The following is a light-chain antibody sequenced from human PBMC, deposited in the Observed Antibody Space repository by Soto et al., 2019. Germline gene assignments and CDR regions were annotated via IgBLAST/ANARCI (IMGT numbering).Light chain of an antibody. V-gene: IGLV2-14*01. CDR3: SSYTSSTPYV. CDR2: DVS. CDR1: SSDVGGYNY. Sequence: QSALTQPASVSGSPGQSITISCTGTSSDVGGYNYVSWYQQHPGKAPKLMIYDVSNRPSGVSNRFSGSKSGNTASLTISGLPDDDEADYYCSSYTSSTPYVFGTGTKVTVL. J-gene: IGLJ1*01.